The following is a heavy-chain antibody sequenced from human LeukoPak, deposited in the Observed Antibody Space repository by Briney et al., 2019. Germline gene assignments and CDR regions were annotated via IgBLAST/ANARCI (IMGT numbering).Heavy chain of an antibody. CDR3: ATGLGYCSSTSCYPEYFQH. D-gene: IGHD2-2*01. J-gene: IGHJ1*01. CDR1: GYTLTELS. Sequence: ASVKVSCKVSGYTLTELSMHWVREAPGKGLEWMGGFDPEDGETIYAQKFQGRVTMTEDTSTDTAYMELSSLRSEDTAVYYCATGLGYCSSTSCYPEYFQHWGQGTLVTVSS. V-gene: IGHV1-24*01. CDR2: FDPEDGET.